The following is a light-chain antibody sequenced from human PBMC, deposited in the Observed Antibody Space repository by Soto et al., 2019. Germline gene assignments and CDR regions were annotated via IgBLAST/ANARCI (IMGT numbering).Light chain of an antibody. CDR1: QSVSSY. CDR3: QQYGSSPWT. J-gene: IGKJ1*01. CDR2: DAP. Sequence: EIVLTQSPATLSLSPGERATLSCRASQSVSSYLAWYQQKPGQAPTLLIYDAPNRATGIPDRFSGSGSGTDFTLTISRLEPEDFAVYYCQQYGSSPWTFGQGTKVDIK. V-gene: IGKV3-20*01.